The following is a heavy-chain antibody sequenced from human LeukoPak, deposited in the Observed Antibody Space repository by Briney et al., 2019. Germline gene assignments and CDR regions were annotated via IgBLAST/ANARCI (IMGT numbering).Heavy chain of an antibody. CDR1: GFTFSSYA. V-gene: IGHV3-15*01. CDR2: IQSKTAGGTT. CDR3: TTVGYSYHYLYVN. Sequence: GGSLRLSCAASGFTFSSYAMIWVRQAPGKGLEWVGHIQSKTAGGTTDYAAPVKGRFTISRDDAKNSLYLQMNSLKIEATAVYYCTTVGYSYHYLYVNWGQGTLVSASS. D-gene: IGHD5-18*01. J-gene: IGHJ4*02.